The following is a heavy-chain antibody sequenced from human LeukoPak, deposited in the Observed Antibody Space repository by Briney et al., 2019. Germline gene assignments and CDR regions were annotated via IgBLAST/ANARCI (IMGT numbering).Heavy chain of an antibody. J-gene: IGHJ4*02. Sequence: SETLSLTCAVYGGSFSGYYWSWIRQPPGKGLEWIGEINHSGSTNYNPSLKSRVTISVDTSKNQFSLKLSSVTAADTAVYYCARGSLGPRLNVWGQGTLVTVSS. CDR3: ARGSLGPRLNV. D-gene: IGHD1-1*01. CDR1: GGSFSGYY. CDR2: INHSGST. V-gene: IGHV4-34*01.